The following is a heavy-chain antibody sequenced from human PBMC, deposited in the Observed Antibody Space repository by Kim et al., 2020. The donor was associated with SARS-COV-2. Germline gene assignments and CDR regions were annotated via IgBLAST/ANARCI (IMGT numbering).Heavy chain of an antibody. Sequence: SETLSLTCAVYGGSFSGYYWSWIRQPPGKGLEWIGEINHSGSTNYNPSLKSRVTISVDTSKNQFSLKLSSVTAADTAVYYCARGMGGQTNTVTTRLGAFDIWGQGTMVTVSS. V-gene: IGHV4-34*01. D-gene: IGHD4-17*01. CDR1: GGSFSGYY. CDR2: INHSGST. J-gene: IGHJ3*02. CDR3: ARGMGGQTNTVTTRLGAFDI.